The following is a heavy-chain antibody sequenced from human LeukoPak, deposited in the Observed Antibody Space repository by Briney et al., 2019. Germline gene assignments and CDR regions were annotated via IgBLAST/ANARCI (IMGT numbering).Heavy chain of an antibody. V-gene: IGHV3-30-3*01. Sequence: GRSLRLSCAASGFTFSSYAMHWVRQAPGKGLEWVAVISYDGSNKYYADSVKGRFTISRDNSKNTLYLQMNSLRAEDTAVHYCARDDLLLWFGELDYWGQGTLVTASS. D-gene: IGHD3-10*01. CDR2: ISYDGSNK. J-gene: IGHJ4*02. CDR3: ARDDLLLWFGELDY. CDR1: GFTFSSYA.